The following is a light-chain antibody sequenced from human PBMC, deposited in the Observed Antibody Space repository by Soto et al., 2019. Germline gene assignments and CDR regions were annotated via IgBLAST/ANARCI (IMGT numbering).Light chain of an antibody. Sequence: QSVLTQPASVPGSPGQSITISCTVTSSDVGGYNYVSWYQQHPGKAPKLMIYEVSNRPSGVSNRFSGSKSGNTASLTISGLQAEDEADYYCSSYTSSSTLSYAFGTGTKVTVL. CDR1: SSDVGGYNY. CDR2: EVS. J-gene: IGLJ1*01. V-gene: IGLV2-14*01. CDR3: SSYTSSSTLSYA.